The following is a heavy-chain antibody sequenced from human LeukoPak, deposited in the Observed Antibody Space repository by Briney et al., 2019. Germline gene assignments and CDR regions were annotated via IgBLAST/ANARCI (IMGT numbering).Heavy chain of an antibody. CDR3: AREGNIVVVPAAISGSWFDP. J-gene: IGHJ5*02. CDR2: IHTSGST. Sequence: PSETLSLTCTVSGGSISSYYWSWIRQPAGKGLEWIGRIHTSGSTNYNPSLKSRVTMSVDTSKNQFSLRLSSVTAADTAVYYCAREGNIVVVPAAISGSWFDPWGQGTLVTVSS. CDR1: GGSISSYY. D-gene: IGHD2-2*02. V-gene: IGHV4-4*07.